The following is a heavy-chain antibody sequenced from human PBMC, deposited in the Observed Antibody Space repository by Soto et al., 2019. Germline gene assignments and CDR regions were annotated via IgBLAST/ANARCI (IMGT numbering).Heavy chain of an antibody. CDR2: IIPILGIA. CDR1: GGTFSSYT. D-gene: IGHD2-15*01. Sequence: QVQLVQSGAEVKKPGSSVKVSCKASGGTFSSYTISWVRQAPGQGLEWMGRIIPILGIANYAQKFQGRVTITADKSTSTAYKELSSLRSEDTAVYYWARGKITKTVVAAPFDHGGQGTLVTVPP. J-gene: IGHJ4*02. V-gene: IGHV1-69*02. CDR3: ARGKITKTVVAAPFDH.